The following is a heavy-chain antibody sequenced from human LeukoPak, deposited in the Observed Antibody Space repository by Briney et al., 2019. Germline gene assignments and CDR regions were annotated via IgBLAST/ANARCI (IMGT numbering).Heavy chain of an antibody. D-gene: IGHD5-12*01. Sequence: GGSLRLSCAASGFTFSSYAMHWVRQAPGKGLEYVSAISSNGGSTYYANSVKGRFTISRDNSKNTLYLQMGSLRAEDMAVYYCARELVATIFDYWGQGTLVTVSS. CDR3: ARELVATIFDY. J-gene: IGHJ4*02. CDR1: GFTFSSYA. CDR2: ISSNGGST. V-gene: IGHV3-64*01.